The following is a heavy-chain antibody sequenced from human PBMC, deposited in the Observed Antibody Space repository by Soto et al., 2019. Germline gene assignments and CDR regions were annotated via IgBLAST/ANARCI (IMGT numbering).Heavy chain of an antibody. D-gene: IGHD2-15*01. CDR1: GFTFSSYS. CDR2: ISSSSSTI. CDR3: ARDTSSGGSCYSV. J-gene: IGHJ4*02. V-gene: IGHV3-48*01. Sequence: EVQLVESGGGLVQPGGSLRLSCAASGFTFSSYSMNWVRQAPGKGLEWVSYISSSSSTIYYADSVKGRFTISRDNAKNAQYLQKNSLRAEDTAVYYCARDTSSGGSCYSVWGQGTLVTVSS.